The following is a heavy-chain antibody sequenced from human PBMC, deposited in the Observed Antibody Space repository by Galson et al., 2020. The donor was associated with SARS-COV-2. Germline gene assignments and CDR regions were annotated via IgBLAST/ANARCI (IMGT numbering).Heavy chain of an antibody. D-gene: IGHD3-9*01. CDR2: MKPISGNR. CDR1: GYTFSSYH. V-gene: IGHV1-8*01. J-gene: IGHJ6*04. CDR3: ARSRTTYYDILMGDYPRYYYYNIDV. Sequence: ASVKVSCKASGYTFSSYHVNWVGQATGQGLAWLGWMKPISGNRDYAHKFQGRVTKTRNTSIRTDYMELSSLRSEDTYVYYCARSRTTYYDILMGDYPRYYYYNIDVWGKGTTVTVSS.